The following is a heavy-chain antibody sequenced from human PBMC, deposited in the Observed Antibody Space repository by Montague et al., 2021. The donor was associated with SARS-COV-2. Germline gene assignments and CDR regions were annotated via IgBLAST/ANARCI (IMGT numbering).Heavy chain of an antibody. D-gene: IGHD3-10*01. CDR1: GFTVSSNW. J-gene: IGHJ3*01. CDR2: IYSDGST. CDR3: ARVATIFVRRLIGDAFDV. V-gene: IGHV3-53*01. Sequence: SLRLSCAASGFTVSSNWMTWVHQTPGKGLEWVSVIYSDGSTYYADAVEGRFTISRDNSKNTLYLQMNSLRVEDTAVFYCARVATIFVRRLIGDAFDVWGQGTTVTVSS.